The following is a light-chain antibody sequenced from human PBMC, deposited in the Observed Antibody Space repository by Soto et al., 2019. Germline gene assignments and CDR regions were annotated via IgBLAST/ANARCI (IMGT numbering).Light chain of an antibody. J-gene: IGKJ4*01. CDR3: QQYNSVSLLT. CDR2: KAS. Sequence: DIQMTQSPSTLSASVGDRVTITCRASQSISTWLAWYQQKPGKAPNLLIYKASTLESGVPSRFSGSGSGTEFTLTISSLRPDDFATYYCQQYNSVSLLTFGGGTKVDIK. V-gene: IGKV1-5*03. CDR1: QSISTW.